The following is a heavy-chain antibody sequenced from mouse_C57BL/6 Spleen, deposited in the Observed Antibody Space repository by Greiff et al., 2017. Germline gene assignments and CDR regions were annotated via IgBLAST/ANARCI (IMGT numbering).Heavy chain of an antibody. CDR2: IYPGSGST. D-gene: IGHD2-1*01. CDR1: GYTFTSYW. Sequence: QVQLQQPGAELVKPGASVKMSCKASGYTFTSYWITWVKQRPGQGLEWIGDIYPGSGSTNYNEKFKSKATLTVDTSSSTAYMQLSSLTSEDSAVYYCARGGIYGNYEDYFDDWGQGTTLTVSS. V-gene: IGHV1-55*01. J-gene: IGHJ2*01. CDR3: ARGGIYGNYEDYFDD.